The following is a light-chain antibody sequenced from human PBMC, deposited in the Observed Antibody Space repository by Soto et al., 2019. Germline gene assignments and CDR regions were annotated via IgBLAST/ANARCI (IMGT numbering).Light chain of an antibody. V-gene: IGKV3-11*01. J-gene: IGKJ5*01. CDR2: DGS. CDR1: QNLHSF. CDR3: QQRTRWPMT. Sequence: EIVLAQSPATLSVSPWERVTLSCRASQNLHSFLNWYQQRPGQAPRPLIYDGSKRAAGVPDRISGDGSGTDYTLTISSLEPEDFAVYYCQQRTRWPMTFGQGTRLEIK.